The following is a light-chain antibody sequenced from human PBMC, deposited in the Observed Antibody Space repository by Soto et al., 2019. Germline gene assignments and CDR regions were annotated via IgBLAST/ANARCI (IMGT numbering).Light chain of an antibody. Sequence: DIVTTQSPDSLAVSLGERATLNCKSSQSILYTSSKRNYLAWYQYKPGQPPKLLVYWASTRESGVPARFSGSGSETDFTLTLSSRQGEDVAVYYRHQYYSDPQTFGQGTRVEIK. V-gene: IGKV4-1*01. CDR3: HQYYSDPQT. CDR2: WAS. J-gene: IGKJ1*01. CDR1: QSILYTSSKRNY.